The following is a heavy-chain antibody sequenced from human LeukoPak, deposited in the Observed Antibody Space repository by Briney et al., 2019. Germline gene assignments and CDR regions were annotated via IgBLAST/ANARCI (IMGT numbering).Heavy chain of an antibody. CDR3: ARGTYNHYYDSSGYSYFDY. V-gene: IGHV4-39*07. Sequence: SETLSLTCTVSGGSISSSSYYWGWIRQPPGKGLEWIGSIFYGGATNYNPSLKSRVTISVDTSKNQFSLKLSSVTAADTAAYYCARGTYNHYYDSSGYSYFDYWGQGTLVTVSS. CDR2: IFYGGAT. CDR1: GGSISSSSYY. J-gene: IGHJ4*02. D-gene: IGHD3-22*01.